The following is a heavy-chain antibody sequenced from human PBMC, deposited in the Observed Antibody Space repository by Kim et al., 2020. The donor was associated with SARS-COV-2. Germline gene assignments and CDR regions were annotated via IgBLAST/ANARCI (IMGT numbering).Heavy chain of an antibody. J-gene: IGHJ5*02. CDR1: GFTFSSYW. Sequence: GGSLRLSCAASGFTFSSYWMNWVRQAPGKGLVWVSRINSDGSSTSYADSVKGRFTISRDNAKNTLYLQMNSLRAEDTAVYYCAIFGIAAAATRDWFDPWGQGTLVTVSS. CDR2: INSDGSST. V-gene: IGHV3-74*01. CDR3: AIFGIAAAATRDWFDP. D-gene: IGHD6-13*01.